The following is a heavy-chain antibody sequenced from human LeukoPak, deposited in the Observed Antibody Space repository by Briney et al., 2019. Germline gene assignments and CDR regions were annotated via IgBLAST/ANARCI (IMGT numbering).Heavy chain of an antibody. Sequence: ASVTVSCMASGYTFTGYYMHRVRQAPGQGLEWMGWINCNSGGTNYAQKFQGRVTMTRDTSINTDSMELSRLRSDDTAVYYCARIGGGGYTSSTFVYWGEGTLATVS. CDR2: INCNSGGT. J-gene: IGHJ4*02. CDR1: GYTFTGYY. CDR3: ARIGGGGYTSSTFVY. D-gene: IGHD1-26*01. V-gene: IGHV1-2*02.